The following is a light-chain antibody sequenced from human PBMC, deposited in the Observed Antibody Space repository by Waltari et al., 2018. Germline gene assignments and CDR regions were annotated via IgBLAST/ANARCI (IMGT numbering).Light chain of an antibody. V-gene: IGLV2-14*03. Sequence: QSALTQPASVSGSPGQSITISCTGTRSYFGHYDYVSWFQQHPGNAPKLMIYDVHKRPSWVSTRFSGSKSGNTASMTIAGLQAEDEADYYCYSFTTSSTRVFGTGTKVTVL. CDR3: YSFTTSSTRV. CDR2: DVH. CDR1: RSYFGHYDY. J-gene: IGLJ1*01.